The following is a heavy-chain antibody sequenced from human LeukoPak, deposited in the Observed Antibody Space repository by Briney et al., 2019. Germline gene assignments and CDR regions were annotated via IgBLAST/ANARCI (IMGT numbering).Heavy chain of an antibody. Sequence: ASVKVSCRASGYTFTNYGISWVRQAPGQGLEWMGWISAYNGHTKYAQKLQGRVTVTTDTSTSTVYMELRSLRADDTAVYYCARGLPPRRNYDSSGYYSYYFDYWGQGTLVTVSS. CDR3: ARGLPPRRNYDSSGYYSYYFDY. CDR2: ISAYNGHT. J-gene: IGHJ4*02. V-gene: IGHV1-18*01. D-gene: IGHD3-22*01. CDR1: GYTFTNYG.